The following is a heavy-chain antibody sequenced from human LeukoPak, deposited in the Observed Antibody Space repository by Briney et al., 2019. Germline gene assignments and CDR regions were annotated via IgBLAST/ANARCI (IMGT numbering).Heavy chain of an antibody. D-gene: IGHD6-19*01. CDR1: GGSISSGSYY. V-gene: IGHV4-61*02. Sequence: SETLSLTCTVSGGSISSGSYYWSWIRQPAGKGLEWIVRIYTSGSTNYNPSRKSRVTISVDTSKNQFSLKLSSVTAADTAVYYCARGPRIAVAGTGGYFDYWGQGTLVTVSS. CDR3: ARGPRIAVAGTGGYFDY. CDR2: IYTSGST. J-gene: IGHJ4*02.